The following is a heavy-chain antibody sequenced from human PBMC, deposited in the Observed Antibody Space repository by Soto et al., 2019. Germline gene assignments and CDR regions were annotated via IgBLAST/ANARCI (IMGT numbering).Heavy chain of an antibody. V-gene: IGHV3-48*01. D-gene: IGHD6-13*01. J-gene: IGHJ5*02. CDR2: ISSSSTI. CDR3: ARHPERIAQIGWFDP. Sequence: GSLRLSCAASGFTFSSYSMNWVRQAPGKGLEWVSYISSSSTIYYADSVKGRFTISRDNAKNSLYLQMNSLRAEDTAVYYCARHPERIAQIGWFDPWG. CDR1: GFTFSSYS.